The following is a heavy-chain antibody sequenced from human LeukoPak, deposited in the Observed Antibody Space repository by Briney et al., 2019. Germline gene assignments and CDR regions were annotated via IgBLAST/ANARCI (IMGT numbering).Heavy chain of an antibody. CDR3: ARDGASYSNYEGSFDY. Sequence: GSLRLSCAASGFTFNGYGMNWVRQAPGKGLEWVSYISSISSTIYYSDSVKGRFTISRDNAKNSLYLQMNSLRAEDTAVYYCARDGASYSNYEGSFDYWGQGTLVTVSS. V-gene: IGHV3-48*01. J-gene: IGHJ4*02. D-gene: IGHD4-11*01. CDR1: GFTFNGYG. CDR2: ISSISSTI.